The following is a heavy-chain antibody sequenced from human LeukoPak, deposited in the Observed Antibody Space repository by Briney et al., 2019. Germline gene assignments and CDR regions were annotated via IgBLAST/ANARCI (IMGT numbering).Heavy chain of an antibody. J-gene: IGHJ6*02. CDR2: INDSGGST. V-gene: IGHV3-23*01. CDR3: ASLPDV. Sequence: GGSLRLSCAGSRFSFSKYAMSWVRQAPGEGLEWVSVINDSGGSTHYADSVKGRFTISRDDSKNTMYLQMSSLRADDTAIYYCASLPDVWGQGTTVTVSS. CDR1: RFSFSKYA.